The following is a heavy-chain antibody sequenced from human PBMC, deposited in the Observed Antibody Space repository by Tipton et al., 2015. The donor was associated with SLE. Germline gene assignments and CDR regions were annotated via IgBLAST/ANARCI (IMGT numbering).Heavy chain of an antibody. CDR2: ISGGGDT. CDR3: AKEIGSIGTPCFDS. Sequence: SLRLSCAASGFSFSNYAMCWVRLAPGKGPEWVSGISGGGDTFYADSSKGRFTTFRDTSKNKLYLQMNSLRAEDTAFYYCAKEIGSIGTPCFDSWGQGTLVTVSS. J-gene: IGHJ4*02. D-gene: IGHD6-13*01. CDR1: GFSFSNYA. V-gene: IGHV3-23*01.